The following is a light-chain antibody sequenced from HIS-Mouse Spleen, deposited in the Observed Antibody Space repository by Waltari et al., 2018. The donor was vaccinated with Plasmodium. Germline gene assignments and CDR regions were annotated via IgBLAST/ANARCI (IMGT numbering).Light chain of an antibody. CDR2: GAS. Sequence: EIVMTQSPATLSVSPGERATLSCRASQSVSSNLAWYQQQPGQAPRLLIYGASTRATGITARVSGSGYGTEFTLTISSLKSEDFAVYYCQKYNNWSFTFGPGTKVDIK. CDR3: QKYNNWSFT. J-gene: IGKJ3*01. V-gene: IGKV3-15*01. CDR1: QSVSSN.